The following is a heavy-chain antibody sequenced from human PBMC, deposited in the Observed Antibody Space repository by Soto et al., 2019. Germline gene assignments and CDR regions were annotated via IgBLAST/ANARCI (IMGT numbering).Heavy chain of an antibody. Sequence: GASVKVSCKASGYTFTSYAMNWVRQAPGQRLEWMGWINAGNGNTKYSQKFQGRVTITRDTSASTAYMELSSLRSEDTAVYYCARGFVGYFDWLLFTGPFDYWGQGTLVTVSS. CDR3: ARGFVGYFDWLLFTGPFDY. V-gene: IGHV1-3*01. D-gene: IGHD3-9*01. J-gene: IGHJ4*02. CDR2: INAGNGNT. CDR1: GYTFTSYA.